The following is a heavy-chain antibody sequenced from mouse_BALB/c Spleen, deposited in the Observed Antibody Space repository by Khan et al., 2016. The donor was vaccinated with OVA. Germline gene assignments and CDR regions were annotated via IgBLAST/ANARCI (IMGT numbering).Heavy chain of an antibody. J-gene: IGHJ2*01. V-gene: IGHV3-2*02. CDR2: ISYSGNT. CDR1: GYSITTDYA. CDR3: ARVCGGDFDY. Sequence: EVQLQESGPGLVKPSQSLSLTCTVTGYSITTDYAWNWIRQFPGNKLEWMGYISYSGNTKYNPSLKSRISITRDTSKNQFFLQLKSVTTEDTARDYCARVCGGDFDYWGQGTTLTVSS.